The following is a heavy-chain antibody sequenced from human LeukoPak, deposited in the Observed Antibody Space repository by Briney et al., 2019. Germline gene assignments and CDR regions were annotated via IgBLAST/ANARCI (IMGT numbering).Heavy chain of an antibody. Sequence: SVKVSCKASGGTFSSYAISWVRQAPGQGLEWMGRIIPILGIANYAQKSQGRVTITADKSTSTAYMELSSLRSEDTAVYYCARESSGWYVYYYGMDVWGQGTTVTVSS. CDR1: GGTFSSYA. D-gene: IGHD6-19*01. V-gene: IGHV1-69*04. J-gene: IGHJ6*02. CDR2: IIPILGIA. CDR3: ARESSGWYVYYYGMDV.